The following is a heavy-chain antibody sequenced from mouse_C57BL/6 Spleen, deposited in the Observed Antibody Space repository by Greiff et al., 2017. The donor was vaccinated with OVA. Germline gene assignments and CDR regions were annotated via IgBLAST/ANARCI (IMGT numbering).Heavy chain of an antibody. CDR1: GFSLTSYG. D-gene: IGHD4-1*02. CDR2: IWSGGST. CDR3: ARVTQLGRWYFDV. V-gene: IGHV2-2*01. Sequence: VKLVESGPGLVQPSQSLSITCTVSGFSLTSYGVHWVRQSPGKGLEWLGVIWSGGSTDYNAAFISRLSISKDNSKSQVFFKMNSLQADDTAIYYCARVTQLGRWYFDVWGTGTTVTVSS. J-gene: IGHJ1*03.